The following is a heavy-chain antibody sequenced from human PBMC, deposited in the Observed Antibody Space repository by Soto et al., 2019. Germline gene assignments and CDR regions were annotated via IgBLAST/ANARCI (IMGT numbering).Heavy chain of an antibody. V-gene: IGHV3-30-3*01. CDR2: ISYDGSNK. CDR3: ARGSVISYGMDV. CDR1: GFTFSSYA. D-gene: IGHD2-8*01. Sequence: PGGSLRLSCAASGFTFSSYAMHWARQAPGKGLEWVAVISYDGSNKYYADSVKGRFTISRDNSKNTLYLQMNSLRAEDTAVYYCARGSVISYGMDVWGQGTTVTVSS. J-gene: IGHJ6*02.